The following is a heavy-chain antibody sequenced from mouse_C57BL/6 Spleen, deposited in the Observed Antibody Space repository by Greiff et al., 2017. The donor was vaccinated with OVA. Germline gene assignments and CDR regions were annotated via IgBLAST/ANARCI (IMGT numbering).Heavy chain of an antibody. CDR2: INPNNGGT. CDR1: GYTFTDYY. CDR3: ARGTAQAGFDY. J-gene: IGHJ2*01. V-gene: IGHV1-26*01. D-gene: IGHD3-2*02. Sequence: VQLQQSGPELVKPGASVKISCKASGYTFTDYYMNWVKQSHGKSLEWIGDINPNNGGTSYNQKFKGKATLTVDKSSSTAYMELRSLTSEDSAVYYCARGTAQAGFDYWGQGTTLTVSS.